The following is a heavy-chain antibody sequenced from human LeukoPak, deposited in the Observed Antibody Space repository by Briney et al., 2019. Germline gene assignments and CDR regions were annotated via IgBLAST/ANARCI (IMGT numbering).Heavy chain of an antibody. CDR2: IKQDGSEK. Sequence: GGSLRLSCAASGFTFSNYWMIWVRQAPGKGLEWVASIKQDGSEKQYVGSVRGRFTISRDNAKNVLDLQMNSLTGEYTAVYYWAKDIHNFQSDYWGQGTLVTVSS. CDR3: AKDIHNFQSDY. CDR1: GFTFSNYW. V-gene: IGHV3-7*01. D-gene: IGHD1-20*01. J-gene: IGHJ4*02.